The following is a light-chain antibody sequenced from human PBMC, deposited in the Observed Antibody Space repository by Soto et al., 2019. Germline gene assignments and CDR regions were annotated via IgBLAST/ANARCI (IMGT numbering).Light chain of an antibody. CDR1: SGDMGDYTH. Sequence: QSALTQPASVSGSPGQSITISCTGTSGDMGDYTHVSWYQQHPGKAPKLIIYEVSDRPSGVSNRFSGSKSGNTASLTISGLQTEDEADYYCCSYTSISTSAVFGGGTKLTVL. CDR3: CSYTSISTSAV. CDR2: EVS. J-gene: IGLJ2*01. V-gene: IGLV2-14*01.